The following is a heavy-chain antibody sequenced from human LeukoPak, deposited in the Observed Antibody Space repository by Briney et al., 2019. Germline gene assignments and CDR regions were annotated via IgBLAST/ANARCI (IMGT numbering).Heavy chain of an antibody. J-gene: IGHJ5*02. D-gene: IGHD5-24*01. CDR2: IYPGEPDT. CDR3: ARGFGDGYNPAA. CDR1: GYSFTSYW. Sequence: GESLKISCKGSGYSFTSYWIGWVGQMPGKGLEWVGIIYPGEPDTRYSPPFKGQVTISAEKSISTAYLQWSSLKASDTAMYYCARGFGDGYNPAAWGQGTLVTVSS. V-gene: IGHV5-51*01.